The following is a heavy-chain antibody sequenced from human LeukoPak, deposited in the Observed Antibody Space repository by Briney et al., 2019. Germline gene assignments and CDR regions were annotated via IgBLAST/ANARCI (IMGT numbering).Heavy chain of an antibody. J-gene: IGHJ4*02. CDR1: GFTFSSHW. V-gene: IGHV3-74*01. Sequence: GGSLRLSCAASGFTFSSHWMHWVRQAPGKGLVWVSRISSDGSSTDYADSVKGRFTISRDNTKNTLYLQMNSLRAEDTAVYYCASSLGPLTEYWGQGTLVTVSS. D-gene: IGHD3-16*01. CDR2: ISSDGSST. CDR3: ASSLGPLTEY.